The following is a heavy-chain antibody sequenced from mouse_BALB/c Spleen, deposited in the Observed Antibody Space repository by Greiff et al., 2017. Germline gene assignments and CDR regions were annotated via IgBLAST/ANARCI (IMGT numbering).Heavy chain of an antibody. J-gene: IGHJ4*01. CDR3: AHPNRYDRRGYYYAMDY. Sequence: EVQLQESGPELVKPGASVKMSCKASGYTFTSYVMHWVKQKPGQGLEWIGYINPYNDGTKYNEKFKGKATLTSDKSSSTAYMELSSLTSEDSAVYYCAHPNRYDRRGYYYAMDYWGQGTSVTVSS. D-gene: IGHD2-14*01. CDR1: GYTFTSYV. V-gene: IGHV1-14*01. CDR2: INPYNDGT.